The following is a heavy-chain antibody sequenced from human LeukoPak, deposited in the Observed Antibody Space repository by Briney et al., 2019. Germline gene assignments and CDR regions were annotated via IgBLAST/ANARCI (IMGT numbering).Heavy chain of an antibody. Sequence: SETLSLTCTVSGGCISSYYWSWIRQPAGKGLEWIGRIYTSGSTNYNPSLKSRVTMSVDTSKNQFSLKLSPVTAADTAVYYCARDLRLARYYDFWSGYPPLYGMDVWGQGTTVTVSS. CDR1: GGCISSYY. J-gene: IGHJ6*02. V-gene: IGHV4-4*07. D-gene: IGHD3-3*01. CDR2: IYTSGST. CDR3: ARDLRLARYYDFWSGYPPLYGMDV.